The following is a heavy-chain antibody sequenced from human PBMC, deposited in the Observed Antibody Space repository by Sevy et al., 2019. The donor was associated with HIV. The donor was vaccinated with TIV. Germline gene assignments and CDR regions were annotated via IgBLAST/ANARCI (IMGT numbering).Heavy chain of an antibody. CDR2: IYHSGST. V-gene: IGHV4-38-2*01. Sequence: SETLSLTCAVSGYSISSGYYWGWIRQPPGKGLEWIGSIYHSGSTYYNPSLKSRVTISVDTSKNQFSLKLSSVTAADTAMYYCARARYYYGSGSYGGSYYFDYWGQGTLVTVSS. J-gene: IGHJ4*02. CDR1: GYSISSGYY. CDR3: ARARYYYGSGSYGGSYYFDY. D-gene: IGHD3-10*01.